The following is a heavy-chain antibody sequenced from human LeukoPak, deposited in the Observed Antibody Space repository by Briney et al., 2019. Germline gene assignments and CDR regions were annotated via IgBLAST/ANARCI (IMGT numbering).Heavy chain of an antibody. CDR2: IHSGGST. J-gene: IGHJ2*01. CDR1: GFTASSSS. V-gene: IGHV3-53*01. CDR3: ARGRRADTAMDYWYFVL. D-gene: IGHD5-18*01. Sequence: GGSLRLSCAASGFTASSSSMSWVRQAPGRGLQWVSVIHSGGSTFYADSVKGRFTISRDSSKNTLYLQMNSLRGEDTAVYFCARGRRADTAMDYWYFVLWGRGTLVTVSS.